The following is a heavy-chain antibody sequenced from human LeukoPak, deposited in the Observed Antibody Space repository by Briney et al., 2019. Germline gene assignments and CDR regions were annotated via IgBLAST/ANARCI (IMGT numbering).Heavy chain of an antibody. CDR1: VLTLSELS. J-gene: IGHJ6*03. V-gene: IGHV1-24*01. D-gene: IGHD3-10*01. Sequence: GASGKVSCKVSVLTLSELSIHSVRQATGTGLEWIGCFDPMHRDTVYAERFPDRGILTDHRSATSAYLDLSSVASDDTAAYYCASGVYYATTTCPGYGNYYNFMDVWGEGTTVTV. CDR3: ASGVYYATTTCPGYGNYYNFMDV. CDR2: FDPMHRDT.